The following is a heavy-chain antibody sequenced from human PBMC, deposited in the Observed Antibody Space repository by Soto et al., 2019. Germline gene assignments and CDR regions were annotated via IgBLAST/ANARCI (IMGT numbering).Heavy chain of an antibody. CDR2: INPSGGST. CDR1: GYTFTSYY. Sequence: ASVKVSCKASGYTFTSYYMHWVRQAPGQGLEWMGIINPSGGSTSYGQKFQGRVTMTRDTSTSTVYMELSSLRSEDTAVYYCARDAAAADYYYYGMDVWGQGTTVTVSS. J-gene: IGHJ6*02. D-gene: IGHD6-13*01. CDR3: ARDAAAADYYYYGMDV. V-gene: IGHV1-46*01.